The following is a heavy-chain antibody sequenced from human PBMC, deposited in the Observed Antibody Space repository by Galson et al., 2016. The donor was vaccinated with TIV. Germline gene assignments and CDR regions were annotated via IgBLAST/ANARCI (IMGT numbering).Heavy chain of an antibody. Sequence: LRLSCAASGFTFSSSAMTWVRHAPGKGLEWVSSIASSGAAYFSDSVEGRFAISRDNYKKTVFLQINSLKTDDTAVYYCAKEATKWLQLYYIDYWGQGIQVTVSS. V-gene: IGHV3-23*01. CDR2: IASSGAA. D-gene: IGHD5-24*01. J-gene: IGHJ4*02. CDR3: AKEATKWLQLYYIDY. CDR1: GFTFSSSA.